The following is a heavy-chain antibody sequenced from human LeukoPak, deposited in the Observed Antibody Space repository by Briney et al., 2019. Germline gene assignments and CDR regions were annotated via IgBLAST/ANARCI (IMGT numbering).Heavy chain of an antibody. V-gene: IGHV3-66*01. D-gene: IGHD3-3*01. CDR3: ARDLSGRDFWSGYYSDAFDI. Sequence: PGGSLRLSCAASGFTVSSNYMSWVRQAPGKGLEWVSVIYSGGRTYYADSVKGRFTISRDNSKNTLYLQMNSLRAEDTAVYYCARDLSGRDFWSGYYSDAFDIWGQGTMVTVSS. J-gene: IGHJ3*02. CDR2: IYSGGRT. CDR1: GFTVSSNY.